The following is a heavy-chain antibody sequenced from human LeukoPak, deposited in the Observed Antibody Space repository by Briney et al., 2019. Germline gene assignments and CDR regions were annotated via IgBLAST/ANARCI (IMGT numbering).Heavy chain of an antibody. D-gene: IGHD3-22*01. J-gene: IGHJ3*02. CDR2: IYHSGST. CDR3: ASRITMIVVANHAFDI. Sequence: SETLSLTCTVSGYSISSGYYWGWIRQPPGKGLEWIGSIYHSGSTYYNPSLKSRVTISVDMSKNQFSLKLSSVTAADTAVYYCASRITMIVVANHAFDIWGQGTMVTVSS. CDR1: GYSISSGYY. V-gene: IGHV4-38-2*02.